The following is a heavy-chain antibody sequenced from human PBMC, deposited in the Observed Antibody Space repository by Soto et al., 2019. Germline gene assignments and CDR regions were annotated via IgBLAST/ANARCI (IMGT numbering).Heavy chain of an antibody. CDR3: AKDEISKTIRGDAFNF. Sequence: GGSLRLSCAASGFSFSSDGMHWVRQAPGKGLEWVAVISYDGSYQFYVDSVKGRFTISRDNSKNTLYLQMNSLGAEDTAVYYCAKDEISKTIRGDAFNFWGQGTMVTVS. CDR2: ISYDGSYQ. D-gene: IGHD1-7*01. J-gene: IGHJ3*01. CDR1: GFSFSSDG. V-gene: IGHV3-30*18.